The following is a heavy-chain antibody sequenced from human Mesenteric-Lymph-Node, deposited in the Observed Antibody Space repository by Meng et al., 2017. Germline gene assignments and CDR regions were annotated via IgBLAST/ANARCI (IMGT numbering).Heavy chain of an antibody. V-gene: IGHV1-46*01. Sequence: ASVKVSCKASGYTFTSYYMHWVRQAPGQGLEWMGIINPSGGSTSYAQKFQGRVTMTRDTSTSTVYMELNSLRSEDTAVYYCTGGGGGESGYDSYYYYYYGMDVWGQGTTVTVSS. CDR3: TGGGGGESGYDSYYYYYYGMDV. CDR1: GYTFTSYY. CDR2: INPSGGST. D-gene: IGHD5-12*01. J-gene: IGHJ6*02.